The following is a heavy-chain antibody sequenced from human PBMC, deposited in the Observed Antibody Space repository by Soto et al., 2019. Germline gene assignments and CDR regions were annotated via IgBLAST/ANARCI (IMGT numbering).Heavy chain of an antibody. CDR3: SRYNDYDGYSHAFDI. V-gene: IGHV3-33*01. CDR2: IWYDGSRK. D-gene: IGHD4-17*01. Sequence: QVRLVESGGGVAQPGTSLRLSCAASGFTIDTYGMHWVRQAPGKGLEWVAAIWYDGSRKYYVDSVKGRFTISRDNSKNEVSLQMNSLRVEDTARYFCSRYNDYDGYSHAFDIWGQGTLVTVSS. J-gene: IGHJ3*02. CDR1: GFTIDTYG.